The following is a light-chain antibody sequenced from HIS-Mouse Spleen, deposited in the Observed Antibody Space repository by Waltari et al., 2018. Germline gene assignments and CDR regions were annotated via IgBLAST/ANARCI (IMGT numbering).Light chain of an antibody. CDR1: QSVSSSY. CDR2: GAS. CDR3: QQYGSSPPYT. Sequence: EIVLTQSPGTLSLSPXERATLSCRASQSVSSSYLAWYQQKPGQAPRRLIYGASSRATGIPDRFSGSGSGTDFTLTISRLEPEDFAVYYCQQYGSSPPYTXGQGTKLEIK. J-gene: IGKJ2*01. V-gene: IGKV3-20*01.